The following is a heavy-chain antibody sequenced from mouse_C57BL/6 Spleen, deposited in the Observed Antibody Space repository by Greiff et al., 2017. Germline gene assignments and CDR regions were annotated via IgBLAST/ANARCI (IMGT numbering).Heavy chain of an antibody. CDR3: ARGDYDYDGWAMDY. CDR2: INYDGSST. Sequence: EVKLVESEGGLVQPGSSMKLSCTASGFTFSDYYMAWVRQVPEKGLEWVANINYDGSSTYYLDSLKSRFIISRDNAKNILYLQMSSLKSEDTATYYCARGDYDYDGWAMDYWGQGTSVTVSS. D-gene: IGHD2-4*01. CDR1: GFTFSDYY. V-gene: IGHV5-16*01. J-gene: IGHJ4*01.